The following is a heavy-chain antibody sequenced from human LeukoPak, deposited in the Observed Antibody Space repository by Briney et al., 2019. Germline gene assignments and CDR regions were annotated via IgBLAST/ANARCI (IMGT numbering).Heavy chain of an antibody. CDR1: GFTFSSYG. J-gene: IGHJ4*02. V-gene: IGHV3-23*01. D-gene: IGHD6-19*01. CDR3: APLAVADQYFRY. CDR2: FSGSGGST. Sequence: GGSLRLSCTASGFTFSSYGMSWVRQAPGKGLEWVSSFSGSGGSTYYTGSVKGRFTISRDNSKNTLYLQMNSLRAEDTAVYYCAPLAVADQYFRYWGQGTLVTVSS.